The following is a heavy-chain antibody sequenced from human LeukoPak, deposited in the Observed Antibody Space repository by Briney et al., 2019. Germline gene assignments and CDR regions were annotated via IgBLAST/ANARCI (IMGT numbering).Heavy chain of an antibody. CDR3: ARIFGNYQEAMDV. CDR2: T. V-gene: IGHV4-39*07. J-gene: IGHJ6*02. Sequence: SETLSLTCTVSGGSITAGDYHWGWIRQPPGTGLHWVATTWQGASLNSRVTISLDTSKNQFSLRLTSVTAADTAVYYCARIFGNYQEAMDVWGPGITVTVSS. CDR1: GGSITAGDYH. D-gene: IGHD1-7*01.